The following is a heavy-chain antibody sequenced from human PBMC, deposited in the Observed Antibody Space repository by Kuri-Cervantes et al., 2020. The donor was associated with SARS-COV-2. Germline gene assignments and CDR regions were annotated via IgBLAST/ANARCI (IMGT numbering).Heavy chain of an antibody. V-gene: IGHV4-39*01. CDR2: IYYSGST. Sequence: GSLRLSCTVSGGSISSSSYYWGWIRQPPGKGLEWIGSIYYSGSTYYNPSLKSRVTISVDTSKNQFSLKLSSVTAADTAVYYCATVIVVVPAAIGWSWFGPWGQGTLVTVSS. J-gene: IGHJ5*02. CDR3: ATVIVVVPAAIGWSWFGP. CDR1: GGSISSSSYY. D-gene: IGHD2-2*01.